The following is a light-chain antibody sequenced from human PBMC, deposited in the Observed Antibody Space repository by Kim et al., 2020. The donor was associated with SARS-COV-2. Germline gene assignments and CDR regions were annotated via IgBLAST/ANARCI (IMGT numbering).Light chain of an antibody. J-gene: IGKJ1*01. CDR3: QKYDSAPRM. Sequence: DVQMTQSPSSLSASVGDRVTITCRASQGISTFLAWYQQRQGKVPTLLIYEASTLQSGVPSRFSGSGSGTDFTLTISSLQPEDVATYYCQKYDSAPRMFGPGTKVEIK. CDR1: QGISTF. V-gene: IGKV1-27*01. CDR2: EAS.